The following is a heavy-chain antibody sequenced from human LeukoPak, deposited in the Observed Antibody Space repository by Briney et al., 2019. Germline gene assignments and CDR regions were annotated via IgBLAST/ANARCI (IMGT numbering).Heavy chain of an antibody. J-gene: IGHJ4*02. Sequence: GGSLRLSCAASGFTFSSYSMNWVRQAPGKGLEWVSYISSSSSTIYYADSVKGRFTISRDNAKNSLYLQMNSLRAEGTAVYYCARYKDPQYYYDSSGYYYFDYWGQGTLVTVSS. CDR1: GFTFSSYS. V-gene: IGHV3-48*01. D-gene: IGHD3-22*01. CDR2: ISSSSSTI. CDR3: ARYKDPQYYYDSSGYYYFDY.